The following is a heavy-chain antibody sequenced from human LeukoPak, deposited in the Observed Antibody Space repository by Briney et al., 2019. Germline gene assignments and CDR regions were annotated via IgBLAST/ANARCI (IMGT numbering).Heavy chain of an antibody. D-gene: IGHD2-2*02. J-gene: IGHJ4*02. CDR2: INPNSGGT. V-gene: IGHV1-2*02. Sequence: ASVKVSCKASGYTFTGYYMHWVRQAPGQGLEWMGWINPNSGGTNYAQKFQGRVTMTRDTSISTAYMELSRLRSDDTAVYYCARDPNTSIYYFDYWGQGTLVTVSS. CDR3: ARDPNTSIYYFDY. CDR1: GYTFTGYY.